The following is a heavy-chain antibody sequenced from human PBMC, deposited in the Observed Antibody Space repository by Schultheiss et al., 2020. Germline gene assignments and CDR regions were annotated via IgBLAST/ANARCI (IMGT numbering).Heavy chain of an antibody. Sequence: SETLPLTCAVYGGSFSGYYWSWIRQPPGKGLEWIGYIYYSGSTNYNPSLKSRVTMSVDTSKNQFSLKLSSVTAEDTAVYYCAREYSTETGSSNTMVRGYGGGYYYGMDVWGQGTTVTVSS. J-gene: IGHJ6*02. CDR2: IYYSGST. V-gene: IGHV4-34*01. CDR1: GGSFSGYY. CDR3: AREYSTETGSSNTMVRGYGGGYYYGMDV. D-gene: IGHD3-10*01.